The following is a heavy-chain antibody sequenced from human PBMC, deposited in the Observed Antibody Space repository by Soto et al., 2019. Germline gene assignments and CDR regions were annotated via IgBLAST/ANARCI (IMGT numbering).Heavy chain of an antibody. D-gene: IGHD6-13*01. Sequence: SETLSLTCTVSGGSISSSSYYWGWIRQPPGKGLEWIGSIYYSGSTYYNPSLKSRVTISVDTSKNQFSLKLSSVTAADTAVYYCARIAAAGTFHWFDPWGQGTLVTVSS. CDR1: GGSISSSSYY. J-gene: IGHJ5*02. CDR2: IYYSGST. V-gene: IGHV4-39*01. CDR3: ARIAAAGTFHWFDP.